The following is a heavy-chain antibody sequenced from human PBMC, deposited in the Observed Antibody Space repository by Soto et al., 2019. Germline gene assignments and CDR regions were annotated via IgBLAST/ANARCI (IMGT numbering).Heavy chain of an antibody. CDR1: GGSISSGGYY. CDR2: IYYSAST. J-gene: IGHJ4*02. D-gene: IGHD4-17*01. Sequence: QVQLQESGPGLVKPSQTLSLTCTVSGGSISSGGYYWSWIRQHPGKGLEWIGYIYYSASTYYNPSLESRVTISVDTSKNQFSLKLSSVTAADTAVYYCARSPEATVTAFDYWGQGTLVTVSS. CDR3: ARSPEATVTAFDY. V-gene: IGHV4-31*03.